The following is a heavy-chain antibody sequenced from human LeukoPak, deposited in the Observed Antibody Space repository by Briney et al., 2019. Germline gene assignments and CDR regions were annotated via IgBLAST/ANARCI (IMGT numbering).Heavy chain of an antibody. Sequence: GGSLRLSCAASGFTFSNYWMHWVRQAPGKGLVWVSRINSDGSSTSYAESVRGRFTISRDNAENTLYLQMNSLRAEDTAVYYCARDKVVGATNFDYWGQGTLVTVSS. CDR3: ARDKVVGATNFDY. CDR1: GFTFSNYW. V-gene: IGHV3-74*01. J-gene: IGHJ4*02. CDR2: INSDGSST. D-gene: IGHD1-26*01.